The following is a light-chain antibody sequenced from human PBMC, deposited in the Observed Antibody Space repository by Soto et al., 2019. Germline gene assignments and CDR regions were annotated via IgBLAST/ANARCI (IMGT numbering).Light chain of an antibody. V-gene: IGKV1-5*01. CDR3: QQYKTYPWT. J-gene: IGKJ1*01. CDR1: QSISSW. Sequence: DFQMTQSPSFLSASVGDRVIITCRASQSISSWWAWYQQKPGKAPKLLIYDASNLESGVPSRFSGSGSGTEFTLTISSLQSDDFATYYCQQYKTYPWTFGQGTKVEIK. CDR2: DAS.